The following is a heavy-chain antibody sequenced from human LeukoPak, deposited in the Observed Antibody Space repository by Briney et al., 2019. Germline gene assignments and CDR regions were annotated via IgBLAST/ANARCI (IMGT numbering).Heavy chain of an antibody. CDR1: GYSFNSYG. CDR2: ISVYNGNT. J-gene: IGHJ4*02. D-gene: IGHD3-10*01. V-gene: IGHV1-18*01. Sequence: ASVKVSCKASGYSFNSYGINWVRQAPGQGLEWMGWISVYNGNTNYAQKFQGRVTMTTDTSTSTAYMELSRLRSDDTAVYYCARRYYYGSGSPGLDYWGQGTLVTVSS. CDR3: ARRYYYGSGSPGLDY.